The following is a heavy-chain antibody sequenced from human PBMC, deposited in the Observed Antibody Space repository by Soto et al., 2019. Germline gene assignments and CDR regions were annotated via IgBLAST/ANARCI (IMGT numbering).Heavy chain of an antibody. CDR2: ISYDGSNK. CDR1: GFTFSSYA. J-gene: IGHJ6*02. D-gene: IGHD5-12*01. Sequence: QVQLVESGGDVVQPGRSLRLSCAASGFTFSSYAMHWVRQAPGKGLEWVAVISYDGSNKYYADSVKGRFTISRDNSKNTLYLQMNSLRAEDTAVYYCARVVATIGPYYYYGMDVWGQGTTVTVSS. V-gene: IGHV3-30-3*01. CDR3: ARVVATIGPYYYYGMDV.